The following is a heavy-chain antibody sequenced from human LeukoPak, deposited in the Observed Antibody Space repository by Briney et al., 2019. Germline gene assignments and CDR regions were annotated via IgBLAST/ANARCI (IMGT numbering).Heavy chain of an antibody. D-gene: IGHD6-19*01. CDR3: ARGGGGEYSSGWYDY. J-gene: IGHJ4*02. CDR2: IYYSGTT. Sequence: SETLSLTCTVSGGSISSYYWSWVRQPPGKGWEWIGYIYYSGTTNYNPSLKSRVTISVATSRNQFSLSLSSVTAADTAVYYCARGGGGEYSSGWYDYWGQGTLVTVSS. CDR1: GGSISSYY. V-gene: IGHV4-59*01.